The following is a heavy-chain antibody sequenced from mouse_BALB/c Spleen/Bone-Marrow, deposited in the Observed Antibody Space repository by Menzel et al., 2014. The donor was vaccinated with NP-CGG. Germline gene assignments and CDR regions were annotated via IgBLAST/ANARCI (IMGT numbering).Heavy chain of an antibody. CDR3: ARGGSYYGNYLAN. J-gene: IGHJ3*01. CDR1: GFTFSDYG. Sequence: EVMLVESGGGLVQPGGSRKLSCAASGFTFSDYGMAWVRQALGKGPEWVAFISNLAYSIYYADSVTGRFTISRENAKNSLYLEMSSLSSEDTAMYYCARGGSYYGNYLANWGQGTLVTVSA. V-gene: IGHV5-15*02. D-gene: IGHD2-1*01. CDR2: ISNLAYSI.